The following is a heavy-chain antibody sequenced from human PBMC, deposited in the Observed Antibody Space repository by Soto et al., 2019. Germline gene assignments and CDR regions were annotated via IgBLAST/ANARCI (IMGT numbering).Heavy chain of an antibody. J-gene: IGHJ2*01. D-gene: IGHD2-8*01. CDR2: ITGGGDYT. CDR1: GFTFGDFA. Sequence: EVQLLESGGDLVQPGGSLRLSCAASGFTFGDFAMNWVRQAPGKGLEWVSGITGGGDYTFYADSVKGRFTISRVQYKNTVYLQMNSLRAEDTALYYCVKKIAGTTTNGAYWYFDLWGRGTLGTVSS. CDR3: VKKIAGTTTNGAYWYFDL. V-gene: IGHV3-23*01.